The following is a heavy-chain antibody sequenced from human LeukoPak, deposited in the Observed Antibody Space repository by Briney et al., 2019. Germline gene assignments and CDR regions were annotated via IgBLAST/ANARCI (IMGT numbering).Heavy chain of an antibody. D-gene: IGHD6-19*01. V-gene: IGHV4-59*08. CDR3: ARRDSSGWYYFDY. J-gene: IGHJ4*01. CDR1: GGSISSYY. Sequence: SPSETLSLTCTVSGGSISSYYWSWLRQPPGKGLEWIGYIYYSGSTNYNPSLKSRVTISVDTSKNQFSLKLSSVTAADTAVYYCARRDSSGWYYFDYWGQGTLVTVSS. CDR2: IYYSGST.